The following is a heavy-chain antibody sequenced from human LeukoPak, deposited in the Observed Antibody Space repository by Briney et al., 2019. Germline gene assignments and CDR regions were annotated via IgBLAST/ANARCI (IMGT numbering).Heavy chain of an antibody. V-gene: IGHV3-21*01. CDR3: AYLSHDYGDYF. J-gene: IGHJ4*02. CDR2: ISSSSSYI. CDR1: GFTFSSYS. D-gene: IGHD4-17*01. Sequence: GGSLRLSCAASGFTFSSYSMSWVRQAPGKGLEWVSSISSSSSYIYYADSVKGRFTISRDNAKNSLYLQMNSLRAEDTAVYYCAYLSHDYGDYFWGQGTLVTVSS.